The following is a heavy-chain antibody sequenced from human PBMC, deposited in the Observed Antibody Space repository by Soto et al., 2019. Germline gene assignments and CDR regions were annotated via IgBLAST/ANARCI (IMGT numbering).Heavy chain of an antibody. CDR3: ARSPFLECN. CDR2: ITSGGGTT. D-gene: IGHD3-3*02. Sequence: HPGGSLRLSCAASGFPFSSYEMNWVRQAPGKGLEWVSYITSGGGTTYYADSVKGRFTISRDNAKNPVYLQMNSLRAEDTAFYYCARSPFLECNWAQGTLVTVSS. CDR1: GFPFSSYE. V-gene: IGHV3-48*03. J-gene: IGHJ4*02.